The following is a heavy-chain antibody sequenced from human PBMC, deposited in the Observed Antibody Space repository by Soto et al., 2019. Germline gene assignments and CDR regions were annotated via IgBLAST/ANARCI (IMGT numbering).Heavy chain of an antibody. J-gene: IGHJ4*02. V-gene: IGHV1-18*01. Sequence: QVHLVQSGAEVKKPGTSVKVSCKASGYTFTNYGISWVRQAPGQGLEWMGWISANNGNTNYEQKRQGRVTMTTDTSTSTAYMEPRSLRSDDTAVYYCARDRGSYALDYWGQGTLVTVSS. CDR1: GYTFTNYG. CDR2: ISANNGNT. D-gene: IGHD1-26*01. CDR3: ARDRGSYALDY.